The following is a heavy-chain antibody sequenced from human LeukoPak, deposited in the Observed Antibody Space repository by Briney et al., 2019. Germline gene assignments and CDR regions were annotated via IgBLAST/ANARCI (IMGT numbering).Heavy chain of an antibody. J-gene: IGHJ6*02. CDR1: GGSISSYY. V-gene: IGHV4-59*01. CDR2: FYYSGST. Sequence: SETLSLTCTVSGGSISSYYWSWIRQPPGKGLEWIGYFYYSGSTNYNPSLKSRVTISVDTSKNQFSLKLSSVTAADTAVYYCARGGGRIAAAGTGKYYYYYGMDVWGQGTTVTVSS. CDR3: ARGGGRIAAAGTGKYYYYYGMDV. D-gene: IGHD6-13*01.